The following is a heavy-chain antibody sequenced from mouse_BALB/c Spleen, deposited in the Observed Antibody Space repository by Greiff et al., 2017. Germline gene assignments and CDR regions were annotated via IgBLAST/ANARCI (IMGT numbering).Heavy chain of an antibody. Sequence: QVQLQQPGAELVRPGTSVKISCKASGYTFTNYWLGWVKQRPGHGLEWIGDIYPGGGYTNYNEKFKGKATLTADTSSSTAYMQLSSLTSEDSAVYFCASTGRDFDYWGQGTTLTVSS. V-gene: IGHV1-63*02. J-gene: IGHJ2*01. D-gene: IGHD4-1*02. CDR3: ASTGRDFDY. CDR2: IYPGGGYT. CDR1: GYTFTNYW.